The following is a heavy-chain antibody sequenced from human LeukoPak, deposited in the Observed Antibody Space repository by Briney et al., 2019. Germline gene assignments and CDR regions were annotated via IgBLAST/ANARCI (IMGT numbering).Heavy chain of an antibody. D-gene: IGHD6-13*01. CDR3: AKDLGYSSSWYLMDY. CDR1: GFTFSSYD. Sequence: GGSLRLSCAASGFTFSSYDMHWVRQAPGKGPEWVAFIRYDGSNKYYADSVKGRFTISRDNSKNTLYLQMNSLRAEDTAVYYCAKDLGYSSSWYLMDYWGQGTLVTVSS. CDR2: IRYDGSNK. V-gene: IGHV3-30*02. J-gene: IGHJ4*02.